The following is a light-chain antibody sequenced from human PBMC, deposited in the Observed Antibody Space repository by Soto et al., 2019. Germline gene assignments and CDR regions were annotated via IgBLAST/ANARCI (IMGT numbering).Light chain of an antibody. V-gene: IGKV1-39*01. CDR1: QSIGTY. Sequence: DIQVTQSPSSLSASVGDRVTITCRASQSIGTYLNWYQQNSVKAPNLLIYAASRLQSGVPSRFSGSGSGTDFTLTISSLQPEDFATYYCQQSFTTPRTFGQGTKVDIK. CDR3: QQSFTTPRT. CDR2: AAS. J-gene: IGKJ1*01.